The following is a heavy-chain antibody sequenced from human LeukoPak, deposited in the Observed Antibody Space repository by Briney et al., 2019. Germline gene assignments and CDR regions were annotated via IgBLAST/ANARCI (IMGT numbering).Heavy chain of an antibody. Sequence: PGGSLRLSCAASGFTFSSYWMGWVRQAPGKGLQWVANIKTDGSEKYYVDSVKGRFTISRDNAKNSLYLQMNSLRAEDTAVYYCARDTAMVTGCNDYWGQGTLVTVSS. CDR3: ARDTAMVTGCNDY. D-gene: IGHD5-18*01. CDR1: GFTFSSYW. V-gene: IGHV3-7*01. CDR2: IKTDGSEK. J-gene: IGHJ4*02.